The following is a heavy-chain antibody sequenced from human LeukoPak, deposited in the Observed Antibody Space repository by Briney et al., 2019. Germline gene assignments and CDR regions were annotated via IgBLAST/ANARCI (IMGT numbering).Heavy chain of an antibody. J-gene: IGHJ6*02. CDR2: IYYSGST. CDR3: ARLAVAYYYYGMDV. V-gene: IGHV4-39*01. Sequence: SETLSLTCTVSGGSISSSSYYWGWIRQPPGKGLEWIGSIYYSGSTYYNPSLKSRVTISVDTSKNQFSLKLSSVTAADTAVYYCARLAVAYYYYGMDVWGQGTLVTVSS. D-gene: IGHD6-19*01. CDR1: GGSISSSSYY.